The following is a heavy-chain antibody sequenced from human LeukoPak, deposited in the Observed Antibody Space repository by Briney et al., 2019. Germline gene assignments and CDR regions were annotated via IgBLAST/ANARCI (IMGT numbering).Heavy chain of an antibody. CDR2: ISSNGGST. Sequence: GGSLRLSCAASGFTFSSYAMHWVRQAPGKGLEYVSAISSNGGSTYYANSVKGRFTISRDNSKNTLYLQMNSLRAEDTAVYYCAKDGAGGDYALYYFDYWGQGTLVTVSS. J-gene: IGHJ4*02. CDR1: GFTFSSYA. D-gene: IGHD4-17*01. V-gene: IGHV3-64*01. CDR3: AKDGAGGDYALYYFDY.